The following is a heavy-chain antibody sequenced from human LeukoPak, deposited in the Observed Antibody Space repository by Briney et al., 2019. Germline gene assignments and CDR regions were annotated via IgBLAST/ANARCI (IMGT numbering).Heavy chain of an antibody. CDR2: IYYSGST. CDR1: GGSISSYY. J-gene: IGHJ4*02. D-gene: IGHD5-18*01. V-gene: IGHV4-59*08. Sequence: SETLSLTCTVSGGSISSYYWGWIRQPPGKGLEWIGYIYYSGSTNYNPSLKSRVTISVDTSKNQFSLKLSSVTAADTAVYYCARHLQRGYSYGVLFDYWGQGILVTVSS. CDR3: ARHLQRGYSYGVLFDY.